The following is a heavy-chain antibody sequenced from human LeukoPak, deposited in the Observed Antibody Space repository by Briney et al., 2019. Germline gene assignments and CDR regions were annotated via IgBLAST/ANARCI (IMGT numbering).Heavy chain of an antibody. Sequence: SETLSLTCTVSGGSLSSYYWSWIRQPPGKGLEWIGYIYYSGSTNYNPSLKSRVTISVDTSKNQFSLKLSSVTAADTAVYYCARQIVGAQIDYWGQGTLVTVSS. CDR2: IYYSGST. J-gene: IGHJ4*02. D-gene: IGHD1-26*01. CDR1: GGSLSSYY. CDR3: ARQIVGAQIDY. V-gene: IGHV4-59*08.